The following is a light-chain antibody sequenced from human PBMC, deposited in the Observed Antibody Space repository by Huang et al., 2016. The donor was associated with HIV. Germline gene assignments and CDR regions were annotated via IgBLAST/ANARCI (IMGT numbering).Light chain of an antibody. CDR1: QGDSNN. J-gene: IGKJ1*01. CDR2: GAS. Sequence: EIVMTQSPATLSVSPGERATLSCRASQGDSNNIDWYQQKPGQTPRLLIHGASTRATGIAAKFSGRGSGTDFTLTITSLQPEDSAVYYCQHYNNWPPWTFGPGTQVEI. CDR3: QHYNNWPPWT. V-gene: IGKV3D-15*01.